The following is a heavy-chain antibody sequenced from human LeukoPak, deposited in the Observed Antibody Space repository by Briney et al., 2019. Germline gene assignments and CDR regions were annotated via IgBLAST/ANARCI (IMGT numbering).Heavy chain of an antibody. V-gene: IGHV3-21*01. Sequence: GGSLRLSCAASGFTFSDYSMTWVRQAPGKGLGWVSSISGSSSYIYYADSLKGRFTISRDNAKNSLFLQMNSLRAEDMAVYYCARRVPYFDYWGQGALVTVSS. D-gene: IGHD4/OR15-4a*01. CDR2: ISGSSSYI. CDR1: GFTFSDYS. CDR3: ARRVPYFDY. J-gene: IGHJ4*02.